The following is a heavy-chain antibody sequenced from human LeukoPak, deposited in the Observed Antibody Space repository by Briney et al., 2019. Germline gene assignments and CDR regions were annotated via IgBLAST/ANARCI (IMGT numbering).Heavy chain of an antibody. CDR2: ISGSGGST. Sequence: PGGSLRLSCAASGFTFSSYAMSWVRQAPGKGLEWVSAISGSGGSTYYADSVKGRFIVSRDNSKNTVYLQMNSLRAEDTAVYYCARLPWSDFPYWGQGTLVTVSS. J-gene: IGHJ4*02. CDR1: GFTFSSYA. D-gene: IGHD3-3*01. CDR3: ARLPWSDFPY. V-gene: IGHV3-23*01.